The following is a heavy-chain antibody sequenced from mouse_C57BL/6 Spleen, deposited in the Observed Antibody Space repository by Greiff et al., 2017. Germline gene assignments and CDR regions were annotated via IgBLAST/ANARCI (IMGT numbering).Heavy chain of an antibody. CDR2: IDPETGGT. J-gene: IGHJ3*01. V-gene: IGHV1-15*01. D-gene: IGHD2-3*01. CDR1: GYTFTDYE. Sequence: QVQLKQSGAELVRPGASVTLSCKASGYTFTDYEMHWVKQTPVHGLEWIGAIDPETGGTAYNQKFKGKAILTADKSSSTAYMELRSLTSEDSAVYYCTRNGYYTWFAYWGQGALVTVSA. CDR3: TRNGYYTWFAY.